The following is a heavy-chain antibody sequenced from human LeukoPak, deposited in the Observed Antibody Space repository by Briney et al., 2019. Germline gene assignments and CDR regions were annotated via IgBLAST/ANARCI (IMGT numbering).Heavy chain of an antibody. CDR2: ISYDGSNK. D-gene: IGHD6-13*01. J-gene: IGHJ6*02. CDR3: ARDPFRGRQQPNYYYGMDV. Sequence: GGSLRLSCAASGFTFSSFAIHWVRQAPGKGLEWVAVISYDGSNKYYADSVKGRFTISRDNSKNTLYLQMNSLRAEDTAVYYCARDPFRGRQQPNYYYGMDVWGQGTTVTVSS. V-gene: IGHV3-30-3*01. CDR1: GFTFSSFA.